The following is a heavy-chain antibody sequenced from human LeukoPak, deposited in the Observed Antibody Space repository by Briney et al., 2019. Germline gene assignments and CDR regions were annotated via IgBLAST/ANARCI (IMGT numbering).Heavy chain of an antibody. CDR2: IYSSGST. Sequence: SETLSLTCTVSGGSISNYYWSWVRQPAGKGLEWIGCIYSSGSTTYNPSLKSRVSMSADTSKNQSSLKLNSVTAADTAVYYCARTKLAGDQYFFDYWGQGTLVTVSS. J-gene: IGHJ4*02. D-gene: IGHD4-17*01. CDR3: ARTKLAGDQYFFDY. CDR1: GGSISNYY. V-gene: IGHV4-4*07.